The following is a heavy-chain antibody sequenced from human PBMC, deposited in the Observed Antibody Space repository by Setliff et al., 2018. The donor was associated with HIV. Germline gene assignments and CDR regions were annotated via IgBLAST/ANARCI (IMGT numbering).Heavy chain of an antibody. D-gene: IGHD3-10*01. V-gene: IGHV3-72*01. CDR1: GFTFSTHT. CDR2: TKNKANSYTT. CDR3: VRSYGSGTYAYYYDY. J-gene: IGHJ4*02. Sequence: GGSLRLSCAASGFTFSTHTMDWVRQAPGKGLEWVGRTKNKANSYTTEYAASVKGRFTISRDGSKDSLYLQMNSLKPEDTAVYYCVRSYGSGTYAYYYDYWGQGTLVTVSS.